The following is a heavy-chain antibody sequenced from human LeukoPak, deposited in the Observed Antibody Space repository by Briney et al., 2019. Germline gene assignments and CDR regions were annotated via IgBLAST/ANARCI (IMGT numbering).Heavy chain of an antibody. CDR3: ARGVYDLRGVGDFDY. CDR2: INHSGST. V-gene: IGHV4-34*01. CDR1: GGSFSGYY. D-gene: IGHD3-3*01. Sequence: SSETLSLTCAVYGGSFSGYYWSWIRQPPGKGLEWIGEINHSGSTNYNPSLKSRVTISVDTSKNQFSLKLSSVTAADTAVYYCARGVYDLRGVGDFDYWGQGTLVTVSS. J-gene: IGHJ4*02.